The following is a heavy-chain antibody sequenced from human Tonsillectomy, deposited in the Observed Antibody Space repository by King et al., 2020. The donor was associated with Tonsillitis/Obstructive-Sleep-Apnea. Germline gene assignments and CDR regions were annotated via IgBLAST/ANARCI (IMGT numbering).Heavy chain of an antibody. D-gene: IGHD2-15*01. CDR2: IDWDDDK. CDR3: ARDDYSXGWFDP. V-gene: IGHV2-70*11. CDR1: GFSLSTSGMC. J-gene: IGHJ5*02. Sequence: VTLKESXPALVKPTQTLTLTCTFSGFSLSTSGMCVSWIRQPPGKALEWLARIDWDDDKYYSTSLKTRLTISKDTSKNQVVLTMTNMDPVDTATYYCARDDYSXGWFDPWGQGTLVTVSS.